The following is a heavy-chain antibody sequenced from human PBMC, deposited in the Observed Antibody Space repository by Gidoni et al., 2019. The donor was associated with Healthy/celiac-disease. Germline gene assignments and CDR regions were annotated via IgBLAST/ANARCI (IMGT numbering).Heavy chain of an antibody. CDR2: ISSSSSYT. CDR1: GFTFSDYY. Sequence: QVQLVESGGGLVKPGGSLRLSCAASGFTFSDYYMSWIRQAPGKGLEWVSYISSSSSYTNYADSVKGRFTISRDNAKNSLYLQMNSLRAEDTAVYYCARDRRTTEYYYYYGMDVWGQGTTVTVSS. J-gene: IGHJ6*02. D-gene: IGHD4-17*01. CDR3: ARDRRTTEYYYYYGMDV. V-gene: IGHV3-11*05.